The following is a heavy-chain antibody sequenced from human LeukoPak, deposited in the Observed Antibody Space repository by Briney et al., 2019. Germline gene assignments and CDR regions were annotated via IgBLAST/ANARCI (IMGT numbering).Heavy chain of an antibody. CDR2: ISSSGSSI. CDR1: GFTFSSYE. Sequence: GGSLRLSCAASGFTFSSYEMNWVRQAPGKGLEWVSYISSSGSSIYYADSVKGRFTISRDNAKNSLYLQMNSLRAEDTAVYYCARGYSGWHNFLDYWGQGTLVTVSS. D-gene: IGHD6-19*01. V-gene: IGHV3-48*03. CDR3: ARGYSGWHNFLDY. J-gene: IGHJ4*02.